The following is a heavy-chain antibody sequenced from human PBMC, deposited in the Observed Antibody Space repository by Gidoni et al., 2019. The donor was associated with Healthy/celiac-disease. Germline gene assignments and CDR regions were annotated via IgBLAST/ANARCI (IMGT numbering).Heavy chain of an antibody. J-gene: IGHJ2*01. CDR3: ARGGIVGATIPYWYFDL. CDR2: INPNSGGT. CDR1: GYTFTGYY. Sequence: QVQLVQSGAEVKKPGASVKVSCKASGYTFTGYYMHWVRQAPGQGLEWMGWINPNSGGTNYAQKFQGWVTMTRDTSISTAYMELSRLRSDDTAVYYCARGGIVGATIPYWYFDLWGRGTLVTVSS. D-gene: IGHD1-26*01. V-gene: IGHV1-2*04.